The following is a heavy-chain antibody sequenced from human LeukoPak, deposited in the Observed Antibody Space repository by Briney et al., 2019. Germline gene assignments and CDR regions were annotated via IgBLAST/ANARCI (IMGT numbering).Heavy chain of an antibody. V-gene: IGHV3-11*05. CDR2: ISSTSIYT. CDR1: GFTFSGSV. J-gene: IGHJ4*02. D-gene: IGHD6-13*01. Sequence: SGGSLRLSCAASGFTFSGSVMHWIRQAPGKGLEWVSDISSTSIYTNYADSVKGRFTISRDNAKNSLYLQMNSLRAEDTAVYYCAREDGYSSSWYSDYWGQGTLVTVSS. CDR3: AREDGYSSSWYSDY.